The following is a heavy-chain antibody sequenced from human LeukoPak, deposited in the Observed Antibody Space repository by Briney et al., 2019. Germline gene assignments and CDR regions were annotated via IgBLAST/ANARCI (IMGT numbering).Heavy chain of an antibody. CDR2: SRNKANSYTT. Sequence: GSLRLSCAASGFTLSDHYMGWARQAPGKGLEWVGRSRNKANSYTTEYAASVKGRFTISRDDSKNSMSLQMNSLKTEDTAVYYCAKDDLSGSGTWYVFDVWGQGTMVIVSS. V-gene: IGHV3-72*01. CDR3: AKDDLSGSGTWYVFDV. CDR1: GFTLSDHY. J-gene: IGHJ3*01. D-gene: IGHD1-26*01.